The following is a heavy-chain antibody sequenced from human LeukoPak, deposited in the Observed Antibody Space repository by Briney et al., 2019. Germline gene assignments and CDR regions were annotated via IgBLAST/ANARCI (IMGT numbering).Heavy chain of an antibody. Sequence: GAALEICSEGSGSLFTSYWIGWGRQLGGKGLEWMGIIYPGDSDTRYSPSFQGQVTISADKSISPAYLQWSSLKASDTAMYYCASYRIAAAAFRYFDLWGRGTLVTVSS. CDR1: GSLFTSYW. J-gene: IGHJ2*01. CDR2: IYPGDSDT. V-gene: IGHV5-51*03. D-gene: IGHD6-13*01. CDR3: ASYRIAAAAFRYFDL.